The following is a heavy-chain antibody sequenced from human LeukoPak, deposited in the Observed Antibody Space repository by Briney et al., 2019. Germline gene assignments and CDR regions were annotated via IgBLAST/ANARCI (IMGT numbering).Heavy chain of an antibody. J-gene: IGHJ4*02. V-gene: IGHV3-15*01. D-gene: IGHD2-21*01. CDR3: TPVMVEDRGF. CDR1: GFIFNKAW. CDR2: NKSNNDGGTT. Sequence: GGSLRLSCAASGFIFNKAWMNWVRQAPGKGPEWVGRNKSNNDGGTTDYASPVEGRLIISRDDSKNTIYLQMNRLIIDDTAIYYCTPVMVEDRGFWGQGTLVTVSS.